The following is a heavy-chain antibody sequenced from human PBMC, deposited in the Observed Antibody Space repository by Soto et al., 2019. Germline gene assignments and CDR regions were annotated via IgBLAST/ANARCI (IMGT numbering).Heavy chain of an antibody. Sequence: PGGSLRLSCAASGFTFSSYSMNWVRQAPGKGLEWVSSISSSSSYIYYADSVKGRFTISRDNAKNSLYLQMNSLRAEDTAVYYCAMDSSSWYYFDYWGQGTLVTVSS. J-gene: IGHJ4*02. CDR1: GFTFSSYS. CDR2: ISSSSSYI. D-gene: IGHD6-13*01. V-gene: IGHV3-21*01. CDR3: AMDSSSWYYFDY.